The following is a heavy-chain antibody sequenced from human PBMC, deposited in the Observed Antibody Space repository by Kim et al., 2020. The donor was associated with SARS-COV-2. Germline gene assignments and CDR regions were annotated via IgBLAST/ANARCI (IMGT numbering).Heavy chain of an antibody. CDR3: ARDGMIVVVSGYNWFDP. D-gene: IGHD3-22*01. V-gene: IGHV4-39*07. J-gene: IGHJ5*02. Sequence: SETLSLTCTVSGGSISSSSYYWGWIRQPPGKGLEWIGSIYYSGSTYYNPSLKSRVTISVDTSKNQFSLKLSSVTAADTAVYYCARDGMIVVVSGYNWFDPWGQGTLVTVSS. CDR2: IYYSGST. CDR1: GGSISSSSYY.